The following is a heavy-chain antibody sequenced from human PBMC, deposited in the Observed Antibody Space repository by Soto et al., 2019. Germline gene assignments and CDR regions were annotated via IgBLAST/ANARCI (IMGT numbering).Heavy chain of an antibody. D-gene: IGHD2-8*01. CDR2: IIPIFGTA. J-gene: IGHJ6*02. CDR1: GGTFSSYA. V-gene: IGHV1-69*13. CDR3: ARDLGYCTNGVCAKIYYYYGMDV. Sequence: ASVKVSCKASGGTFSSYAISWVRQAPGQGLEWMGGIIPIFGTASYAQKFQGRVTITADESTSTAYMELSSLRSEDTAVYYCARDLGYCTNGVCAKIYYYYGMDVWGQGTTVTAP.